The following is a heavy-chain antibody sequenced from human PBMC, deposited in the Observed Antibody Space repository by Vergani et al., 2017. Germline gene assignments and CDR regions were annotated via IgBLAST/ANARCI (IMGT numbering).Heavy chain of an antibody. CDR3: ARVGPSWPTLYYFDY. V-gene: IGHV3-23*01. J-gene: IGHJ4*02. Sequence: EVQLLESGGGLVQPGGSLRLSCAASGFTFKNYAMTWVRQAPGKGLEWVSTISVNVFDKLYADSVKGRFTISRDNSKNTLYLQMNSLRAEDTAVYYCARVGPSWPTLYYFDYWGQGTLVTVSS. CDR1: GFTFKNYA. D-gene: IGHD2-2*01. CDR2: ISVNVFDK.